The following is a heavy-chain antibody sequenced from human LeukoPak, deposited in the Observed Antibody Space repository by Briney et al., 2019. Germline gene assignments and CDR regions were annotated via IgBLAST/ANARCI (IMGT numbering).Heavy chain of an antibody. CDR1: GFTFDGYA. CDR2: ISWNSGSI. V-gene: IGHV3-9*01. D-gene: IGHD3-9*01. Sequence: GGSLRLSCAASGFTFDGYAMHWVRQAPGKGLEWVSGISWNSGSIGYADSVKGRFTISRDNAKNSLYLQMNSLRAEDTALYYCAKDGGYDILTGYRDYWGQGTLVTVSS. J-gene: IGHJ4*02. CDR3: AKDGGYDILTGYRDY.